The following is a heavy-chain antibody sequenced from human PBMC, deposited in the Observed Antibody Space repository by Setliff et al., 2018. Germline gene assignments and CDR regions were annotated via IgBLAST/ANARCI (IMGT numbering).Heavy chain of an antibody. Sequence: GESLKISCAASGFVFGTYGMHWVRQAPGKGLDWVASVRFDGSYKVYADSVKGRFTISRDNSENTLFLQMTSLRPEGTGIYYCAKVKKPLIRGSSFDYWGRGTLVTVSS. D-gene: IGHD2-8*01. V-gene: IGHV3-30*02. CDR2: VRFDGSYK. J-gene: IGHJ4*02. CDR1: GFVFGTYG. CDR3: AKVKKPLIRGSSFDY.